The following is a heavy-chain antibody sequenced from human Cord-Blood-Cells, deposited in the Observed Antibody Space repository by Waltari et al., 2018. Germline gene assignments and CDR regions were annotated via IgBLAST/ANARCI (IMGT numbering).Heavy chain of an antibody. CDR1: GGSISSYY. Sequence: QVQLQESGPGLVKPSETLSLTCTVSGGSISSYYWSWIRPPPGKGLEWIGYIYYSGSTNYNPSLKSRVTISVDTSKNQFSLKLSSVTAADTAVYYCARGNDILTGYFDYWGQGTLVTVSS. V-gene: IGHV4-59*01. CDR3: ARGNDILTGYFDY. D-gene: IGHD3-9*01. CDR2: IYYSGST. J-gene: IGHJ4*02.